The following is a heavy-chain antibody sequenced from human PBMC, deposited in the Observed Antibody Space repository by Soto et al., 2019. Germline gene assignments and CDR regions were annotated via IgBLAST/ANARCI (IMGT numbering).Heavy chain of an antibody. CDR1: GSSLTSGRMG. D-gene: IGHD3-10*01. V-gene: IGHV2-26*01. CDR2: IFPNDEK. CDR3: VGAGLGSLRSYGLDV. Sequence: QVTLRESGPVLVKPTETLTLTCTVSGSSLTSGRMGVSWVRQAPGKALEWLAHIFPNDEKPYSTSLKSRLTISKDISKSQVVLTMTDMQPADTATYFCVGAGLGSLRSYGLDVWGRGTTVTVSS. J-gene: IGHJ6*02.